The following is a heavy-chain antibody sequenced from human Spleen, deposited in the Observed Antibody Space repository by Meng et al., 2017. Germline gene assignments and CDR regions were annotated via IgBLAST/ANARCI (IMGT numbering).Heavy chain of an antibody. J-gene: IGHJ4*02. CDR2: TYTSGST. V-gene: IGHV4-61*02. Sequence: SETLSLTCTVSGGSISSGSYYWSWIRQPAGKGLEWIGRTYTSGSTNYNPSLKSRVTISVDTSKNQFTLKLSSVTAADTAVYYCARGRYGRRNYFDYWGQGTLVTVSS. D-gene: IGHD5-18*01. CDR3: ARGRYGRRNYFDY. CDR1: GGSISSGSYY.